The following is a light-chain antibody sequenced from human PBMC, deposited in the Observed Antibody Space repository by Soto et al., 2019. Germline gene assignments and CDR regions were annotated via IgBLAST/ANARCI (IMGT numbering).Light chain of an antibody. V-gene: IGLV2-14*01. Sequence: QSALTQPASVSGSPGESITISCSGTTSDVGGHNFVSWFQQHPGKAPKMMIYAVDQRPSGVSIRFSGSKSGNTASLTISGLQTEDEADYYCSSYTRSSIWVFGGGTKLTFL. CDR1: TSDVGGHNF. CDR3: SSYTRSSIWV. J-gene: IGLJ3*02. CDR2: AVD.